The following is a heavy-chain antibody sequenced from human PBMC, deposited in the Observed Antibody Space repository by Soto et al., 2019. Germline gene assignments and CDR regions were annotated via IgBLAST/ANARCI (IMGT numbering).Heavy chain of an antibody. CDR3: AKEPTNRNKFDS. Sequence: PGGTLRLSFAASGFTFSNYEMNWVRQAPGKRLEWVSYISSSGSTIFYADSVKGRFTISRDNVKNSLYLQMNSLTAEDTAVYYFAKEPTNRNKFDSWGQVAL. CDR2: ISSSGSTI. D-gene: IGHD1-26*01. V-gene: IGHV3-48*03. CDR1: GFTFSNYE. J-gene: IGHJ4*02.